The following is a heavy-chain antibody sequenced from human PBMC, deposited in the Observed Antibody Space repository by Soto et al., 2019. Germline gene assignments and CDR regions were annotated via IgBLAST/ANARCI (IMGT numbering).Heavy chain of an antibody. Sequence: ASVNVSCKASGYTFTSYAMNWVRQAPGQGLEWMGWINTNTGNPTYAQGLTGRFVFSLDTSVSTAYLQICSLKAEDTALYYCARGHDEPGPTYFDFCICYLDTRTYYYYYLTDVWGKGTSVTVFS. D-gene: IGHD3-3*01. CDR1: GYTFTSYA. V-gene: IGHV7-4-1*01. J-gene: IGHJ6*03. CDR3: ARGHDEPGPTYFDFCICYLDTRTYYYYYLTDV. CDR2: INTNTGNP.